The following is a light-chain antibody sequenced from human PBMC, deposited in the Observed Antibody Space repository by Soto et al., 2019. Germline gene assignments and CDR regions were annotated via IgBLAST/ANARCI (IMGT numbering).Light chain of an antibody. J-gene: IGLJ1*01. Sequence: QSLLTQHPSASGSPGRSVTISCTGTSGDVGGYDYVSWYQQHPGKAPKLMIYEVTKRPLGVPDRFSGSKSGNTASLTVSGLQAEDEADYYCSSYAGSDNPYVFGPGTKVTVL. CDR3: SSYAGSDNPYV. CDR2: EVT. CDR1: SGDVGGYDY. V-gene: IGLV2-8*01.